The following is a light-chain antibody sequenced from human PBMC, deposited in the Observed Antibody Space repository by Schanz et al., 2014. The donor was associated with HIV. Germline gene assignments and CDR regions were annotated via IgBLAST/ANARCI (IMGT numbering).Light chain of an antibody. CDR1: SRDIGSYNF. CDR2: EVN. J-gene: IGLJ3*02. V-gene: IGLV2-8*01. CDR3: CSFARAIWV. Sequence: QSALTQPPSASGSPGQSVTISCTGTSRDIGSYNFVSWYQHHPAEPPKLIIYEVNKRPSGVPNRFSGSKSVNTASLTVSGLQAEDEAYYFCCSFARAIWVFGGGTKLSVL.